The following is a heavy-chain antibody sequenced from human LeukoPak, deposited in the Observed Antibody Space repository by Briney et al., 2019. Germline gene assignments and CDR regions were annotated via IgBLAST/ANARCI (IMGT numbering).Heavy chain of an antibody. Sequence: PSETLSLTCAVYGGSFSGYYGTWIRQTPEKGLEWIGEMNPSGSTNYNPSLKSRVTISVDTSKNQFSLELSSVTAADTAVYYCARGRQDVTMMVVVMTAVSYYLDVWGKGTTVTVS. V-gene: IGHV4-34*01. J-gene: IGHJ6*03. D-gene: IGHD3-22*01. CDR1: GGSFSGYY. CDR3: ARGRQDVTMMVVVMTAVSYYLDV. CDR2: MNPSGST.